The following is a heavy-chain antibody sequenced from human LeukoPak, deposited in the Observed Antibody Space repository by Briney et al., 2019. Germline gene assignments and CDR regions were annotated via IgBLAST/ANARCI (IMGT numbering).Heavy chain of an antibody. CDR3: ARDRYSYGPVSAFDI. J-gene: IGHJ3*02. V-gene: IGHV4-61*02. Sequence: SETLSLTCTVSGGSISSSSYYWGWIRQPAGKGLEWIGRIYTSGSTNYNPSLKSRVTISVDTSKDQFSLKLSSVTAADTAVYYCARDRYSYGPVSAFDIWGQGTMVTVSS. CDR1: GGSISSSSYY. CDR2: IYTSGST. D-gene: IGHD5-18*01.